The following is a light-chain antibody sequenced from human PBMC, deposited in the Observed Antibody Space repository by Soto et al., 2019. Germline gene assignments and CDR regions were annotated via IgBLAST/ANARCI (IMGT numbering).Light chain of an antibody. CDR1: QSISSY. J-gene: IGKJ4*01. CDR2: AAS. CDR3: QQSYSTPPT. V-gene: IGKV1-39*01. Sequence: DIPMTQSPSSLSASVGVRVTITCRASQSISSYLNWYQQKPWKAPKLLIYAASSLQSGVPSRFSGSGSGTDFTLTISSLHPEDFASYYCQQSYSTPPTFGGGTKVAIK.